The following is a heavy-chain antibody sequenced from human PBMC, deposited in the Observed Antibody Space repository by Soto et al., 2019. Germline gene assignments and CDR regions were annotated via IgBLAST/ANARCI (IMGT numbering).Heavy chain of an antibody. CDR1: GASVSSGGFY. Sequence: SETLSLTCTVSGASVSSGGFYWSWIRQNPGKGLEWIGYIYNSGRTYYNPSLESRVRISVDTSKNQFSLKLTSVTAADMAVYYCARHPPVHDFWSGYPDYWGQGTRVT. CDR3: ARHPPVHDFWSGYPDY. J-gene: IGHJ4*02. V-gene: IGHV4-31*03. CDR2: IYNSGRT. D-gene: IGHD3-3*01.